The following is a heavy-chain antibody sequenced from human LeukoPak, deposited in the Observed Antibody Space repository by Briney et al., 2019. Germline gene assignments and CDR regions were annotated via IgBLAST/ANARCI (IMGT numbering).Heavy chain of an antibody. CDR2: ITSSSYI. Sequence: GGSLRLSCAASGFTFSSYSMNWVRQAPGKGLEWVSFITSSSYIYYADSVKGRFTVSRDNAKNSLYLQMKSLRAEDTAVYYCAKGGGYEAQYYYYYLDVWGKGTTVTISS. J-gene: IGHJ6*03. V-gene: IGHV3-21*01. CDR3: AKGGGYEAQYYYYYLDV. D-gene: IGHD5-12*01. CDR1: GFTFSSYS.